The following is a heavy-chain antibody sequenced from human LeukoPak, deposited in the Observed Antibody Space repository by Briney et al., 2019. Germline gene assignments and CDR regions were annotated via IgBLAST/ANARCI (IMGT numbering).Heavy chain of an antibody. J-gene: IGHJ4*02. CDR1: GLAFRNFA. Sequence: GGSLRLSCAASGLAFRNFAMSWVRQAPGKGLEWVSAISGSGDSTYYADSVKGRFTISRDNSKNTLYLQMNSLRAEDTAVYYCAKDRDPLRVRGVITFDYWGQGTLVTVSS. CDR3: AKDRDPLRVRGVITFDY. D-gene: IGHD3-10*01. CDR2: ISGSGDST. V-gene: IGHV3-23*01.